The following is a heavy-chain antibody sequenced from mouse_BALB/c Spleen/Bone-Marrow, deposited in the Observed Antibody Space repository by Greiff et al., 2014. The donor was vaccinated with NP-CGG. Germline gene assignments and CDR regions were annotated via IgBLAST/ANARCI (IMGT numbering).Heavy chain of an antibody. Sequence: VQLQQSGAELVRPGASVKLSCKASGYTFTSYWINWVKQRPGQGLEWIGNIYPSDSYTNYNQKFKDKATLTVDKSSSTAYMQLSSPTSEDSAVYYCTRRGYFYGSGPYAMDYWGQGTSVTVSS. CDR1: GYTFTSYW. CDR3: TRRGYFYGSGPYAMDY. D-gene: IGHD1-1*01. CDR2: IYPSDSYT. V-gene: IGHV1-69*02. J-gene: IGHJ4*01.